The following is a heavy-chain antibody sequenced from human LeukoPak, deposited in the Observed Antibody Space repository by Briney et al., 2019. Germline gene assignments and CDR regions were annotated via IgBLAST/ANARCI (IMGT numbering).Heavy chain of an antibody. V-gene: IGHV4-61*01. D-gene: IGHD1-26*01. CDR3: ARDVFSGSAGGL. CDR1: GGSVSSGSYY. Sequence: PSETLSLTCTVSGGSVSSGSYYWSWIRQPPGKGLEWIGYIYYSGSTYYNPSLKSRVTISVDTSKNQFSLKLSSVTAADTAVYYCARDVFSGSAGGLWGQGTMVTVSS. J-gene: IGHJ3*01. CDR2: IYYSGST.